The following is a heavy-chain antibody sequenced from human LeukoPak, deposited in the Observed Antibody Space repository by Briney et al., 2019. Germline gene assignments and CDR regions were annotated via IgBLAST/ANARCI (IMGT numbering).Heavy chain of an antibody. J-gene: IGHJ5*02. CDR2: IYTSGST. CDR1: AGSISSGNYF. Sequence: SETLSLTCSVSAGSISSGNYFCRWVRQPAAEGVEWIGRIYTSGSTNYNPSLKSRVTISVDTSKNRFSLKLSSVTAADTAVYYCAREPRLLRNWFDPWGQGTLVTVSS. CDR3: AREPRLLRNWFDP. D-gene: IGHD2-15*01. V-gene: IGHV4-61*02.